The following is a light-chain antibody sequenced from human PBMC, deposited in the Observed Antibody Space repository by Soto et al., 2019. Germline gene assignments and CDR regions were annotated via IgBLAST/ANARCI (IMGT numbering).Light chain of an antibody. J-gene: IGKJ4*01. V-gene: IGKV3-15*01. CDR3: QQYNNWLT. CDR2: GAS. CDR1: QSISNN. Sequence: EIVMTQSPATLSVSPGERATLSCRASQSISNNLAWYLQKPGHAPRLLIYGASIRAIGIPAMFSGSGSGTDFTLTISSLQSEDFAVYYCQQYNNWLTFGGGTKVEIK.